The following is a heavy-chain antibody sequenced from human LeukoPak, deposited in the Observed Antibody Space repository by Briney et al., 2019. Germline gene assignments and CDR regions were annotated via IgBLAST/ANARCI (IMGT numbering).Heavy chain of an antibody. CDR3: TRVTATTVTIGPPKI. D-gene: IGHD4-17*01. CDR1: GFTFDYHW. Sequence: GGSLRLSCAASGFTFDYHWMSWVRQAPGKGLEWVGFIRSKAYGGTTEYAASVKGRFTISRDDSKSIAYLQMNSLKIEDTAVYYCTRVTATTVTIGPPKIWGQGTLVTVSS. J-gene: IGHJ4*02. V-gene: IGHV3-49*02. CDR2: IRSKAYGGTT.